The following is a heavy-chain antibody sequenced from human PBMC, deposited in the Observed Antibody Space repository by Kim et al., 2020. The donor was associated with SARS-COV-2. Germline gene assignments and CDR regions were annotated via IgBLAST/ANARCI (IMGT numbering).Heavy chain of an antibody. CDR3: ATFERFGELLLD. J-gene: IGHJ4*02. CDR1: GYTFTSYG. Sequence: ASVKVSCKASGYTFTSYGISWVRQAPGQGLEWMGWISAYNGNTNYAQKLQGRVTMTTDTSTSTAYMELRSLRSDDTAVYYCATFERFGELLLDWGQGTLVTVSS. CDR2: ISAYNGNT. V-gene: IGHV1-18*01. D-gene: IGHD3-10*01.